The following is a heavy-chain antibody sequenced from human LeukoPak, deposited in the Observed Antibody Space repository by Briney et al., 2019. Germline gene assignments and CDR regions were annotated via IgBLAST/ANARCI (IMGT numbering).Heavy chain of an antibody. V-gene: IGHV3-21*01. CDR2: VSTGSNYI. J-gene: IGHJ4*02. CDR1: GFTFSSYS. CDR3: ARDTLEIAAAGTSFDY. D-gene: IGHD6-13*01. Sequence: GGSLRLSCTASGFTFSSYSLNWVRQAPGKGLEWVSSVSTGSNYIYYADSVKGRFTISRDNDKNSLYLQMNSLRAEDTAVYYCARDTLEIAAAGTSFDYWGQGTLVTVSS.